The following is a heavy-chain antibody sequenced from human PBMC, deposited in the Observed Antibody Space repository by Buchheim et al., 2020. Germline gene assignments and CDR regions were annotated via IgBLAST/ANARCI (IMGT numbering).Heavy chain of an antibody. CDR2: ISYSGIT. D-gene: IGHD5-12*01. V-gene: IGHV4-39*01. CDR1: GGSISSSRYY. CDR3: ARRAVVATSYFDY. J-gene: IGHJ4*02. Sequence: QLQLQESGPGLVKPSETLSLTCTVSGGSISSSRYYWGWIRQPPGKGLEWIGGISYSGITYYNPSLKSRVTISVDTSKNQYSLKLSSVTAADTAVYYCARRAVVATSYFDYWGQGTL.